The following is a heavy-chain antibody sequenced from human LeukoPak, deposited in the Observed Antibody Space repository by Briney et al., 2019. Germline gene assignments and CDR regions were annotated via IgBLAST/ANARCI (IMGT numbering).Heavy chain of an antibody. V-gene: IGHV3-48*03. J-gene: IGHJ4*02. CDR3: AKDFYSGYDYPSHYFDY. Sequence: GGSLRPSCAASGFTFSSYEMNWVRQAPGKGLEWVSSSSGSTIYYADSVKGRFTISRDNSKNTLYLQMNSLRAEDTAVYYCAKDFYSGYDYPSHYFDYWGQGTLVTVSS. CDR2: SSGSTI. D-gene: IGHD5-12*01. CDR1: GFTFSSYE.